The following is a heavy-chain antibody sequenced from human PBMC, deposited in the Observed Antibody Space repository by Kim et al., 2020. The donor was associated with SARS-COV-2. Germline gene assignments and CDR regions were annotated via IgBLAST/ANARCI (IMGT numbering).Heavy chain of an antibody. CDR2: IYYSGST. CDR3: ARLDSSGQGDY. V-gene: IGHV4-39*01. D-gene: IGHD3-22*01. J-gene: IGHJ4*02. Sequence: SETLSLTCTVSGGSISSSSYYWGWIRQPPGKGLEWIGSIYYSGSTYYNPSLKSRVTISVDTSKNQFSLKLSSVTAADTAVYYCARLDSSGQGDYWGQGTLVTVSS. CDR1: GGSISSSSYY.